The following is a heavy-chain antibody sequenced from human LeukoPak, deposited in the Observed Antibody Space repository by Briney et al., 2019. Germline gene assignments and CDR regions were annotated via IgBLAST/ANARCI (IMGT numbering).Heavy chain of an antibody. V-gene: IGHV5-51*02. CDR1: GYSFTTYW. Sequence: PGESLKISCKCSGYSFTTYWTGWGRQLPGKGVEWMGIIYPGDSDNRYSPSFQGQVTISDDKSNRTAYLQWSSLKASDTAMYYCARARYCSGGSCYAEYWGQGTLVTVSS. J-gene: IGHJ4*02. D-gene: IGHD2-15*01. CDR2: IYPGDSDN. CDR3: ARARYCSGGSCYAEY.